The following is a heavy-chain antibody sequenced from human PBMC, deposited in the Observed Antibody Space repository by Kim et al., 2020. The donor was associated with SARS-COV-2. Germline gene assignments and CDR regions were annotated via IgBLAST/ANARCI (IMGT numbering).Heavy chain of an antibody. D-gene: IGHD1-26*01. Sequence: QKFQGRVTITADESTSTAYMELSSLRSEDTAVYYCARVPLVGATAIAFDIWGQGTMVTVSS. CDR3: ARVPLVGATAIAFDI. V-gene: IGHV1-69*01. J-gene: IGHJ3*02.